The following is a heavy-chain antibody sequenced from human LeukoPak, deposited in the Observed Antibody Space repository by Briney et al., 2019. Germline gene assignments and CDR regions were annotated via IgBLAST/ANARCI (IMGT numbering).Heavy chain of an antibody. V-gene: IGHV4-59*11. CDR1: GGSINGHY. D-gene: IGHD5-24*01. Sequence: SETLSLTCTVSGGSINGHYWGWIRQPPGKGLEWIGFISYSGTTSYNPSLKSRVTISVDTSKNQFSLKLSSVTAADTAVYYCAREGPREGGYNADYWGQGTLVTVS. CDR2: ISYSGTT. J-gene: IGHJ4*02. CDR3: AREGPREGGYNADY.